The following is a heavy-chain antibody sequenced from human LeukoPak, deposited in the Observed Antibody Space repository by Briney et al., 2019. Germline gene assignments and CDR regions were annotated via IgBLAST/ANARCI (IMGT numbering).Heavy chain of an antibody. CDR2: INSDGTST. V-gene: IGHV3-74*01. D-gene: IGHD3-16*01. Sequence: GGSLRLSCAASGFTFSSYWTHWVRQAPGKGLMWVSRINSDGTSTSYADSVKGRFTTSRDNAKNTLYLQMNSLRAEDTAVYYCSLGQAHGMDVWGQGTTVTVSS. CDR1: GFTFSSYW. CDR3: SLGQAHGMDV. J-gene: IGHJ6*02.